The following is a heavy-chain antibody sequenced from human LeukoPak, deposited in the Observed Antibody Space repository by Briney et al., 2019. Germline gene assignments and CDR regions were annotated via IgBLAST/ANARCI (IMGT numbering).Heavy chain of an antibody. CDR1: GYSFTNYW. D-gene: IGHD3-22*01. CDR2: IYPGDSET. Sequence: GESLKISCEGSGYSFTNYWIGWVRQMPGKGLECMGVIYPGDSETRYSPSFQGQVTISADKSISTAYLQWSSLKASDTAMYYCARQIYYYDSGGYYYSFDYWGQGTLVTVSS. J-gene: IGHJ4*02. V-gene: IGHV5-51*01. CDR3: ARQIYYYDSGGYYYSFDY.